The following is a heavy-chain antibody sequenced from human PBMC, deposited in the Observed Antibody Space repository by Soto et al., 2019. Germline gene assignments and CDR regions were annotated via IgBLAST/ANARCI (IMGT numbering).Heavy chain of an antibody. J-gene: IGHJ4*02. CDR1: GGTFSSYA. Sequence: SVKVSYKASGGTFSSYAISWVRQAPGQGLEWMGGIIPIFGTANYAQKFQGRVTITADESTSTAYMELSSLRSEDTAVYYCAREVGSLVSGIARAKAYFDYWGQGTLVTVSS. D-gene: IGHD6-13*01. CDR3: AREVGSLVSGIARAKAYFDY. V-gene: IGHV1-69*13. CDR2: IIPIFGTA.